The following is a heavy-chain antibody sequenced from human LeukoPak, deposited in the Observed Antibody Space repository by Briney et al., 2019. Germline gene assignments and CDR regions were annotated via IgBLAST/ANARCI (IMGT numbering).Heavy chain of an antibody. D-gene: IGHD1-1*01. V-gene: IGHV1-46*01. CDR3: ESGNWDGGAFDI. Sequence: SVKVSCKPAGYTFTSYYMHWVRQAPGQGLEWMGRINPSGGSTSYEEKFKGSVNKTRDTSTSKVYMEMTSLRSEDTAVYYCESGNWDGGAFDIWGQGTMVTVSS. CDR2: INPSGGST. CDR1: GYTFTSYY. J-gene: IGHJ3*02.